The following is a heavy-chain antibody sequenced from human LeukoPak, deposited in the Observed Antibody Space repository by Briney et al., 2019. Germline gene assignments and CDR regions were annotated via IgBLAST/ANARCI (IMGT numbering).Heavy chain of an antibody. CDR2: MNPKSAHT. J-gene: IGHJ5*02. CDR1: GYIFTSYD. V-gene: IGHV1-8*01. Sequence: ASVKVSCRASGYIFTSYDIHWVRQASGHGLEWMGWMNPKSAHTGLAQRFQGRVTLTRNTSISTAYMELSSLTSEDTAMYYCTRGPSYHSKWVGGMWFDPWGQGTLVSVSS. D-gene: IGHD3-10*01. CDR3: TRGPSYHSKWVGGMWFDP.